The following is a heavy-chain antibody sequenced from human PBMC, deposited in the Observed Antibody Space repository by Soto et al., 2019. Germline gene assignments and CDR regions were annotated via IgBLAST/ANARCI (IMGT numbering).Heavy chain of an antibody. J-gene: IGHJ6*02. CDR1: GFTFSSYI. V-gene: IGHV3-48*02. CDR3: ATFKERDV. Sequence: PGGSLRLSCAASGFTFSSYIMNWVRQAPGKGLEWVSYISSSSTTIYYADSVKGRFTISRDNAKNLMYLQMNSLRDEDTAVYSCATFKERDVWGQGTTVTVSS. CDR2: ISSSSTTI.